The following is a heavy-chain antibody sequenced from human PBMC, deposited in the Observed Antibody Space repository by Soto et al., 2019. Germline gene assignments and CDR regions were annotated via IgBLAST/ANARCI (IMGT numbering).Heavy chain of an antibody. D-gene: IGHD3-16*01. V-gene: IGHV4-59*08. CDR1: GGSISSYY. CDR2: IYYSGRT. CDR3: ASLWGWSVDY. J-gene: IGHJ4*02. Sequence: QVQLQESGPGLVKPSETLSLTCTVSGGSISSYYWSWIRQPPGKGLEWIGYIYYSGRTNYNPSLKSRVTIAVDTSKNQFSLKLSSVTAADTAVYYCASLWGWSVDYWCQGTLVTVSS.